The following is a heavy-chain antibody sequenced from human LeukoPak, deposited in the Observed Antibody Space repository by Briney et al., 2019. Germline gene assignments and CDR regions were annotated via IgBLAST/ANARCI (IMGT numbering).Heavy chain of an antibody. J-gene: IGHJ4*02. CDR1: GGTFSSYA. CDR2: IIPIFGTA. CDR3: ASISSRRYYDSSGYP. Sequence: ASVKVSCKASGGTFSSYAISWVRQAPGQGLEWMGGIIPIFGTANYAQKFQGRVTITADESTSTAYMELSSLRSEDTAVYYCASISSRRYYDSSGYPWGQGTLVTVSS. V-gene: IGHV1-69*13. D-gene: IGHD3-22*01.